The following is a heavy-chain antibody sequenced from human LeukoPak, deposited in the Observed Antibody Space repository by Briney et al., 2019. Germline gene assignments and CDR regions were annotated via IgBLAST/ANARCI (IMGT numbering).Heavy chain of an antibody. D-gene: IGHD1-1*01. V-gene: IGHV3-74*01. CDR3: VRPTASIGIFDS. CDR2: INTDGNNT. CDR1: GFSFSRSW. J-gene: IGHJ4*02. Sequence: PGGSLRLSCAASGFSFSRSWMHWVRQAPGKGLVWVSGINTDGNNTNCADSVKGRFTISRDNAKNTLYLQMNSLRAEDTAVYYCVRPTASIGIFDSWGQGTLVTVSS.